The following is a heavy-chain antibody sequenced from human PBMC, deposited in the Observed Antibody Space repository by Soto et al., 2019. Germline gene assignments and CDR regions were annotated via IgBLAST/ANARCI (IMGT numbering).Heavy chain of an antibody. CDR1: GLTLKTKA. V-gene: IGHV3-23*01. CDR3: AKDRLAGNFDY. J-gene: IGHJ4*02. CDR2: ISNTGGGT. Sequence: GGSLGHPWGASGLTLKTKALNGSRQVPGMGLERVATISNTGGGTYYADSVKGRFTISRDNSKNTLYLQMSSLRVEDTAVYYCAKDRLAGNFDYWGQGTQVTVSS.